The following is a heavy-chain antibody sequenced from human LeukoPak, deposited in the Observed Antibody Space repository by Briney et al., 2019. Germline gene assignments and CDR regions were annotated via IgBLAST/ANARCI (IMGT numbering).Heavy chain of an antibody. Sequence: GASVKVSCKASGYTFTGYYMHWVRQAPGQGLEWMGWINPNSGGTNYAQKFQGRVTMTRDTSISTAYMELSRLRSDDTAVYYCAASSSGSSNWFDPWGQGTLVTVSS. D-gene: IGHD6-19*01. CDR1: GYTFTGYY. V-gene: IGHV1-2*02. CDR2: INPNSGGT. CDR3: AASSSGSSNWFDP. J-gene: IGHJ5*02.